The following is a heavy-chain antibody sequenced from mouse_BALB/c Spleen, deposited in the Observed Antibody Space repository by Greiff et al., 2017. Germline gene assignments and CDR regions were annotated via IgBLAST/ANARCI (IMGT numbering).Heavy chain of an antibody. Sequence: EVKLVESGGGLVKPGGSLKLSCAASGFTFSSYAMSWVRQTPEKRLEWVATISSGGSYTYYPDSVKGRFTISRDNAKNTLYLQMSSLRSEDTAMYYCARGVYDYDEFAYWGQGTLVTVSA. CDR3: ARGVYDYDEFAY. CDR1: GFTFSSYA. V-gene: IGHV5-9-3*01. J-gene: IGHJ3*01. CDR2: ISSGGSYT. D-gene: IGHD2-4*01.